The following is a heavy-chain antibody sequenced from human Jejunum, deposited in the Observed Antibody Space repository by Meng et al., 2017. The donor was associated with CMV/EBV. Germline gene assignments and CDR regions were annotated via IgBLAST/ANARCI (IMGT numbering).Heavy chain of an antibody. CDR1: SGSISSYY. V-gene: IGHV4-4*07. Sequence: QVRLQESGPGLVKPSVTLSLTCTVFSGSISSYYWSWIRQPAGKGLEWIGRIYTSGSTDFNPSLKSRVTMSLDTSKNQFSLTLNSVTAADTATYYCAGSRPGGGACDYWGQGILVTVSS. D-gene: IGHD3-16*01. CDR2: IYTSGST. CDR3: AGSRPGGGACDY. J-gene: IGHJ4*02.